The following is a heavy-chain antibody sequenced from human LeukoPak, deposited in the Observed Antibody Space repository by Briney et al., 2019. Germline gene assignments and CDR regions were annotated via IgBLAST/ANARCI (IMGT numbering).Heavy chain of an antibody. CDR1: GGTFSSYA. V-gene: IGHV1-69*04. Sequence: SVKVSCKASGGTFSSYAISWVRQAPGQGLEWMGRIIPILGIANYAQKFQGRVTITADKSTSTAYMELSSLRSEDTAVYYCARGASRTYDFWSGEQYYYGMDVWGQGTTVTVSS. CDR3: ARGASRTYDFWSGEQYYYGMDV. CDR2: IIPILGIA. J-gene: IGHJ6*02. D-gene: IGHD3-3*01.